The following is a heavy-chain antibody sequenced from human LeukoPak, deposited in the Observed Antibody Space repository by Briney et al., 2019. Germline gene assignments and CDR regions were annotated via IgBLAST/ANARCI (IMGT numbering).Heavy chain of an antibody. D-gene: IGHD2-21*02. V-gene: IGHV3-15*01. CDR3: TTVIGKTYCGGDCYPFDY. CDR1: GFTFSNAW. J-gene: IGHJ4*02. CDR2: IKSKTDGGTT. Sequence: GGSLRLSCAASGFTFSNAWMSWVRQAPGKGLEWVGRIKSKTDGGTTDYAAPVKGRFTISRDDSKNMLYLQMNSLKTEDTAVYYCTTVIGKTYCGGDCYPFDYWGQGTLVTVSS.